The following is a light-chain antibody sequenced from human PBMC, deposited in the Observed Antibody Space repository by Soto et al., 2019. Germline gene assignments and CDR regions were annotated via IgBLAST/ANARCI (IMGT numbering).Light chain of an antibody. J-gene: IGLJ2*01. CDR3: SSYAGSDNFEV. CDR1: RSDVGDYNY. Sequence: QSALTQPPSASGSPGQSVTISCTGTRSDVGDYNYVSWYQQHPGKAPKLLIYEVTKRPSGVPDRFSGSKSANTASLTVSGFQAEDEADYYCSSYAGSDNFEVFGGGTKLTVL. CDR2: EVT. V-gene: IGLV2-8*01.